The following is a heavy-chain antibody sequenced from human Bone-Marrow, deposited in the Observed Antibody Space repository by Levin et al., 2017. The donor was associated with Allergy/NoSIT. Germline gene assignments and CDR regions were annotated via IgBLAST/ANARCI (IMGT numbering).Heavy chain of an antibody. D-gene: IGHD3-3*01. V-gene: IGHV5-51*01. CDR1: GYSFTHFW. CDR3: AKLGSYELYYGMDV. Sequence: GESLKISCKGSGYSFTHFWIGWVRQMPGKGLEWMGIIYPGDSDTRYSPSFQGQVTISADKSISTAYLQWSTLKASDTAIFYCAKLGSYELYYGMDVWGQGTTVTVSS. CDR2: IYPGDSDT. J-gene: IGHJ6*02.